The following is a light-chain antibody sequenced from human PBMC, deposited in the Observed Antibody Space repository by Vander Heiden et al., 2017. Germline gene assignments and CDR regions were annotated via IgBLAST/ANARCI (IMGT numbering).Light chain of an antibody. Sequence: QSALTQPASVSGPPAQSSTISCTGTRSDVGSYNLVVWYHQHPGKAPNRMIYDVTKRPSGVSNRFSGSKSDNTASPITIGVQAEDEADDYCCSSAGTSTVDVFGTGTQLTVL. CDR3: CSSAGTSTVDV. CDR1: RSDVGSYNL. CDR2: DVT. J-gene: IGLJ1*01. V-gene: IGLV2-23*02.